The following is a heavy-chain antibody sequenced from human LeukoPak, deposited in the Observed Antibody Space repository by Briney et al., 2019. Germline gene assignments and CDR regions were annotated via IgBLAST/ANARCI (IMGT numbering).Heavy chain of an antibody. Sequence: GGSLRLSCAASGFTVSSNYMSWVRQAPGKGLEWVSVIYSGGSTYYADSVKGRFTISRDNSKNTLYLQMNSLRAEDTAVYYCARVEKGYSYGPYYYYYYMDVWGKGTTVTISS. D-gene: IGHD5-18*01. V-gene: IGHV3-53*01. J-gene: IGHJ6*03. CDR3: ARVEKGYSYGPYYYYYYMDV. CDR1: GFTVSSNY. CDR2: IYSGGST.